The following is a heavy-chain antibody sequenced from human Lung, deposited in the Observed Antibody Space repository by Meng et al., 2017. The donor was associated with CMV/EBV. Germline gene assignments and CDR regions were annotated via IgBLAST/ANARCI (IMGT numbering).Heavy chain of an antibody. CDR2: INPHSGDT. CDR3: ARLFHTTLGTNYYYGMDV. D-gene: IGHD3-10*01. CDR1: GYTFTGYN. Sequence: ASVXVSXKASGYTFTGYNIHWVRQAPGQGLEWMGWINPHSGDTKYSEKFEGRVTLTRDTSISTAYMELSRLRSDDTAVFFCARLFHTTLGTNYYYGMDVLGQGXTVTVSS. V-gene: IGHV1-2*02. J-gene: IGHJ6*02.